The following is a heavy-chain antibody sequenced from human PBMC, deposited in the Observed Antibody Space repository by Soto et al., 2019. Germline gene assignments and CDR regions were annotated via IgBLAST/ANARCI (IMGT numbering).Heavy chain of an antibody. D-gene: IGHD2-15*01. V-gene: IGHV3-23*01. CDR3: AKRRGAGGHFDY. CDR2: VSSGGST. CDR1: GFTFTSYA. J-gene: IGHJ4*02. Sequence: EVQLLESGGGLVQPEGSLRLSCAASGFTFTSYAMGWVRQAPGKGLEWVSVVSSGGSTYYAVSVTGRFTVSRDNSKNTLSLQMNSLRAEDTAVYYCAKRRGAGGHFDYWGQGALVTVSS.